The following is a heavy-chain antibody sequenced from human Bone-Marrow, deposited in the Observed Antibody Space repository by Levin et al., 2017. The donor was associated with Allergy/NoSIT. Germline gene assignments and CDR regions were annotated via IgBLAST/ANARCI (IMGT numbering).Heavy chain of an antibody. Sequence: SCAVSGFTVSNNYMSWVRQAPGKGLEGVSVIYSGGATNYVDSVKGRFTVSRDNSKNTLYLQMNSLRAEDTAVYYCAGSPATGYWGQGTLVTVSS. D-gene: IGHD3-9*01. CDR2: IYSGGAT. CDR1: GFTVSNNY. CDR3: AGSPATGY. J-gene: IGHJ4*02. V-gene: IGHV3-66*02.